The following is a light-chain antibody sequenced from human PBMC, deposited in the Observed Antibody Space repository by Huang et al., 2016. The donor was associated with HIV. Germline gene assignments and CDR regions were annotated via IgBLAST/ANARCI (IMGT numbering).Light chain of an antibody. J-gene: IGKJ1*01. CDR3: QQYNTYSRS. Sequence: DIQMTQSPSTLSASVGDRVIITCRASQSISNWLAWYQQKPGRAPKILIYKTSTLESGVPARFSGSGSGTEFTLTISGLQPDDFATYYCQQYNTYSRSFGQGTKVEIK. CDR2: KTS. V-gene: IGKV1-5*03. CDR1: QSISNW.